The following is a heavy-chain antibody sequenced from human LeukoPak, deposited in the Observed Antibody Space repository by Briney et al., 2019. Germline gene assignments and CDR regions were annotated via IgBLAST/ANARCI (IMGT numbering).Heavy chain of an antibody. CDR3: ARDRLRLLPAFDI. V-gene: IGHV4-39*07. D-gene: IGHD6-19*01. CDR1: GGSISSSSYY. Sequence: SETLSLTCTVSGGSISSSSYYWGWIRQPPGKGPEWIGSIYYSGSTYYNPSLKSRVTISVDTSKNQFSLKLTSVTAADTAVYYCARDRLRLLPAFDIWGQGTMVTVSS. CDR2: IYYSGST. J-gene: IGHJ3*02.